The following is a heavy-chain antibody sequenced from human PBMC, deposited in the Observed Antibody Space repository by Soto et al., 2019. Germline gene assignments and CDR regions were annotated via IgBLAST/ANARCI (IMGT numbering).Heavy chain of an antibody. CDR3: ARAGAPERTDYYYYGMDV. Sequence: QVQLVESGGGVVQPGRSLRLSCAASGSTFSSYAMHWVRQAPGKGLEWVAVISYDGSNKYYADSVKGRFTISRDNSKNTRYLQMNSLRAEDTAVYYCARAGAPERTDYYYYGMDVWGQGPTVTVSS. J-gene: IGHJ6*02. CDR1: GSTFSSYA. D-gene: IGHD1-26*01. CDR2: ISYDGSNK. V-gene: IGHV3-30-3*01.